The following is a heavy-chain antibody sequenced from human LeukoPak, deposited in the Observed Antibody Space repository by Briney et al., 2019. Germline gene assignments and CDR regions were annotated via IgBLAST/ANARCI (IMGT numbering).Heavy chain of an antibody. CDR3: AREAVDTAMVTSDY. CDR2: ISGSGDST. D-gene: IGHD5-18*01. Sequence: GGSLRLSCAASGFTFSNYAMSWVRQAPGKGLEWVSTISGSGDSTYYADSVKGRFTISRDNSKNTLYLQMNSPRAEDTAVYYCAREAVDTAMVTSDYWGQGTLVTVSS. V-gene: IGHV3-23*01. CDR1: GFTFSNYA. J-gene: IGHJ4*02.